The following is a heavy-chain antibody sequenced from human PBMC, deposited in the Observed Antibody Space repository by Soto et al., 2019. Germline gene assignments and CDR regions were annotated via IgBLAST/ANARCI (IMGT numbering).Heavy chain of an antibody. CDR1: GDSMGTGGHY. CDR2: IYYSGAT. D-gene: IGHD1-1*01. J-gene: IGHJ4*02. Sequence: SETLSLTCTVSGDSMGTGGHYYNWIRQVPGKGLEWIGYIYYSGATHYSPSLRPRATISRDTSKNQFSLTLISVTAADTALYYCTRGPRASSTGTGAHWGQGTLVTVSS. V-gene: IGHV4-31*03. CDR3: TRGPRASSTGTGAH.